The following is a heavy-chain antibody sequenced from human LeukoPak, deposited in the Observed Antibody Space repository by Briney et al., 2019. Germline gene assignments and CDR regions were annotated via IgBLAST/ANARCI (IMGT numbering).Heavy chain of an antibody. J-gene: IGHJ3*02. CDR2: ISGTGTAT. V-gene: IGHV3-23*01. D-gene: IGHD2-2*01. CDR3: ARGGDQLLNRMDAFDI. Sequence: GGSLRLSCAASGFTFSRSAMSWVRQAPGKGPEWVSAISGTGTATFYTDSVKGRFTISRDNSKNTLYLQMGSLRAEDMAVYYCARGGDQLLNRMDAFDIWGQGTMVTVSS. CDR1: GFTFSRSA.